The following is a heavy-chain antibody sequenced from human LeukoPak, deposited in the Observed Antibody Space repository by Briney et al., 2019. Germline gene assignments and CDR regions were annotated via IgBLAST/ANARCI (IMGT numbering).Heavy chain of an antibody. CDR2: TSAYNGNT. D-gene: IGHD3-10*01. Sequence: ASVKVSCMASGYTFTSYGISWVRQAPGQGLEWMGWTSAYNGNTNYAQKLQGRVTMTTDTSTSTAYMELRSLRSDDTAVYYCARVSLDYYGSGRLDYWGQGTLVTVSS. CDR3: ARVSLDYYGSGRLDY. V-gene: IGHV1-18*01. CDR1: GYTFTSYG. J-gene: IGHJ4*02.